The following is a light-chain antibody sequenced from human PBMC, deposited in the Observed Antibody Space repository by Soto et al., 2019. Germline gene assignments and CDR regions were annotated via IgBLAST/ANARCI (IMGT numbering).Light chain of an antibody. J-gene: IGLJ3*02. CDR1: SSNFGTYYD. CDR3: QSYDNNVSGWV. CDR2: ANS. Sequence: QSALTQPPSVSGAPGQRVTISCTGSSSNFGTYYDVHWYQHLPGTAPKLLIYANSHRPSGVPDRFSASKSGSSASLAITGLQAEDEGDYYCQSYDNNVSGWVFGGGTKLTVL. V-gene: IGLV1-40*01.